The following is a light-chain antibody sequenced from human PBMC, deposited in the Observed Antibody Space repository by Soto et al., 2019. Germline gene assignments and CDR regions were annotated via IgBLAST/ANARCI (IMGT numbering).Light chain of an antibody. V-gene: IGLV6-57*04. Sequence: FMLTQPHSVSESPGKTVTISCTRSSGSIASNYVQWYQQRPGSAPTTVIYEDNQRPSGVPDRFSGSIDSSSNSASLTISELKTEDEADYYCQSYDSSNPVVFGGGTKLTVL. CDR1: SGSIASNY. J-gene: IGLJ2*01. CDR2: EDN. CDR3: QSYDSSNPVV.